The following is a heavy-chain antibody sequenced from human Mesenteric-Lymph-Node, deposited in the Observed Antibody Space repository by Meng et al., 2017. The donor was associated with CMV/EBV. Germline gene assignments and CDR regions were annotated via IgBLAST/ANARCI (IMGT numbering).Heavy chain of an antibody. J-gene: IGHJ4*02. CDR1: GFTFSSYS. Sequence: GSLRLSCAASGFTFSSYSMNWVRQAPGKGLEWVSSISSSSSYIYYADSVKGRFTISRDNAKNSLYLQMNSLRADDTAVYYCAREPSSSTSFYLDYWGQGTLVTVSS. D-gene: IGHD2-2*01. CDR3: AREPSSSTSFYLDY. V-gene: IGHV3-21*01. CDR2: ISSSSSYI.